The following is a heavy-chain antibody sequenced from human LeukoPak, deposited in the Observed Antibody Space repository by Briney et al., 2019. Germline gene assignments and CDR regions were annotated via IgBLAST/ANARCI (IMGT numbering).Heavy chain of an antibody. CDR3: ARDQRPPYSLVGFDL. CDR2: ISAYNGNT. J-gene: IGHJ2*01. Sequence: ASVSVSCKASGYTLTSYGISWVRQAPGQGLEWMGWISAYNGNTNYAQKLQGRVTMTTDTSTSTAYMELRSLRSDDTAVYYCARDQRPPYSLVGFDLWGRGTLVTVSS. CDR1: GYTLTSYG. D-gene: IGHD2-15*01. V-gene: IGHV1-18*01.